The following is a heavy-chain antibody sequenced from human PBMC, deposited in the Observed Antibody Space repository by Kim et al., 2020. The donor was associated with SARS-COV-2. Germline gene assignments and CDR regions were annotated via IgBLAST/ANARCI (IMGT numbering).Heavy chain of an antibody. V-gene: IGHV1-69*04. CDR1: GGTFSSYA. D-gene: IGHD3-10*01. Sequence: SVKVSCKASGGTFSSYAISWVRQAPGQGLEWMGRIIPILGIANYAQKFQGRVTITADKSTSTAYMELSSLRSEDTAVYYCARDHYYGSGSYYNNYYYYGMDVWGQGTTVTVSS. CDR2: IIPILGIA. J-gene: IGHJ6*02. CDR3: ARDHYYGSGSYYNNYYYYGMDV.